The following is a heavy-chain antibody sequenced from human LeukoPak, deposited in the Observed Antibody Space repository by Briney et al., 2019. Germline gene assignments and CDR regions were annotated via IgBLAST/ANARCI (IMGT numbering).Heavy chain of an antibody. Sequence: SETLSLTCTVSGDSISNYYWTWIRQPPGKGLEWIRYIYYSGDTNYNPSLKSRVTISLDTSKNQFSLKLTSVTAADTAMYYCARRKAKTPNYFDYWGQGALVTVSS. CDR2: IYYSGDT. CDR1: GDSISNYY. CDR3: ARRKAKTPNYFDY. V-gene: IGHV4-59*08. J-gene: IGHJ4*02.